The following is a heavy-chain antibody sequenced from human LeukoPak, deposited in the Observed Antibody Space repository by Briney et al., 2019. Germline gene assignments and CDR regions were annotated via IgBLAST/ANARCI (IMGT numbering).Heavy chain of an antibody. CDR1: GGTFSSYA. Sequence: ASVKVSCKASGGTFSSYAISWVRQAPGQRLEWMGWITAGNGNTKYSQKFQGRVTITRDTSASTAYMELSSLRSEDTAVYYCARDSGEYYFDYWGQGTLVTVSS. V-gene: IGHV1-3*01. CDR3: ARDSGEYYFDY. D-gene: IGHD2-15*01. CDR2: ITAGNGNT. J-gene: IGHJ4*02.